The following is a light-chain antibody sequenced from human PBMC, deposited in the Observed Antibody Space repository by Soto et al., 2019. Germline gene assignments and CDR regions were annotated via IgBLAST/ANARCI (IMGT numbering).Light chain of an antibody. CDR2: GAS. CDR3: QQYDNWPPRGT. CDR1: RSVGIN. J-gene: IGKJ1*01. Sequence: EIVMTQSPDSLSVSPGERATLSFRASRSVGINLAWYQQKPGQAPRLLIYGASTRATGIPARFSGSGSGTEFTLTISSRQSEDFAVYYCQQYDNWPPRGTFGQGTKVDIK. V-gene: IGKV3-15*01.